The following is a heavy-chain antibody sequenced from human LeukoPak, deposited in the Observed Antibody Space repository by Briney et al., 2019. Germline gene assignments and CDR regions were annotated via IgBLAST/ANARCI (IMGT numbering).Heavy chain of an antibody. J-gene: IGHJ4*02. CDR2: IYTSGST. CDR1: GGSISSGNYY. Sequence: SETLSLTCTVSGGSISSGNYYWSWIRQTAGKGLEWIGRIYTSGSTNYSPSLKSRVTISVDTSKNQFSLKLSSVTAADTAVYYCARASYEDFDYWRQRTLVTVSS. CDR3: ARASYEDFDY. D-gene: IGHD1-26*01. V-gene: IGHV4-61*02.